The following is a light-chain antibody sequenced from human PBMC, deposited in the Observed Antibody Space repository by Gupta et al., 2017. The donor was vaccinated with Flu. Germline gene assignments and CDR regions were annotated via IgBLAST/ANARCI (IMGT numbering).Light chain of an antibody. V-gene: IGLV1-51*01. CDR3: GKWDNNLSFSLV. J-gene: IGLJ3*02. CDR1: SSNIGANY. CDR2: DND. Sequence: QSVLTQPPSVSAAPGQKVTISCSGGSSNIGANYVSWYQQLPGTAPKLLIDDNDKRSSGIPDRFSGSKSCTSETLELNGLQTGDEADDYCGKWDNNLSFSLVFGGGTKLT.